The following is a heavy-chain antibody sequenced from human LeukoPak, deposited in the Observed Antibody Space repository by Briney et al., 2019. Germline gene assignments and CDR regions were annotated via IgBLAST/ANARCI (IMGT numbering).Heavy chain of an antibody. D-gene: IGHD3-22*01. Sequence: PGGSLRLSCAASGFTFSNYAMSWVRQAPGKGLDWVSAITGSGGSTYYADSVKGRFTISRDNSKNTLYLQMNSLRAEDTAVYYCAKDGPGNYDSTGYYPHPTGYFDYWGQGTLVTVSS. CDR2: ITGSGGST. CDR1: GFTFSNYA. J-gene: IGHJ4*02. V-gene: IGHV3-23*01. CDR3: AKDGPGNYDSTGYYPHPTGYFDY.